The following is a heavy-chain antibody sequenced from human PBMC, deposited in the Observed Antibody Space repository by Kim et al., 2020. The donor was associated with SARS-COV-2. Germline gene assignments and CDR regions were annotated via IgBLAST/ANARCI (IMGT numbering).Heavy chain of an antibody. CDR2: IYHSGST. J-gene: IGHJ4*02. V-gene: IGHV4-4*02. CDR1: GGSISSSNW. Sequence: SETLSLTCAVSGGSISSSNWWSWVRQPPGKGLEWIGKIYHSGSTNYNPSLKSRVTISVDKSKNQFSLKLSSVTAADTAVYYCAREPGEYCSSTSCQTGGFDYWGQGTLVTVSS. D-gene: IGHD2-2*01. CDR3: AREPGEYCSSTSCQTGGFDY.